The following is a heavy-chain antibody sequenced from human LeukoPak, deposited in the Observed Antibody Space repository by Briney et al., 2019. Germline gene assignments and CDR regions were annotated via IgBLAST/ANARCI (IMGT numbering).Heavy chain of an antibody. CDR3: APTPIAAAGTRSPGDY. CDR1: GYTFTGYY. D-gene: IGHD6-13*01. CDR2: INPNSGGT. Sequence: ASVKVYCKASGYTFTGYYMHWVRQAPGQGLEWMGWINPNSGGTNYAQKFQGRVTMTRDTSISTTYMELSRLRSDDTAVYYCAPTPIAAAGTRSPGDYWGQGTLVTVSS. J-gene: IGHJ4*02. V-gene: IGHV1-2*02.